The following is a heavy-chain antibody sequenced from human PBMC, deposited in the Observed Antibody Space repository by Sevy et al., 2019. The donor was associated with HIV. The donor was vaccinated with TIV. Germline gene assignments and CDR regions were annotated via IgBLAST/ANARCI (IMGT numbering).Heavy chain of an antibody. CDR1: GFTVSSNY. CDR2: IYSGGST. D-gene: IGHD4-17*01. CDR3: ARDSVSYGDYGNYYYGMDV. J-gene: IGHJ6*02. Sequence: GGSLRLSCAASGFTVSSNYMSWVRQAPGKGLEWVSVIYSGGSTYYADSVKGRFTISRDKSKNTLYLKMNSLRAEDTAVYYCARDSVSYGDYGNYYYGMDVWGQGTTVTVSS. V-gene: IGHV3-53*01.